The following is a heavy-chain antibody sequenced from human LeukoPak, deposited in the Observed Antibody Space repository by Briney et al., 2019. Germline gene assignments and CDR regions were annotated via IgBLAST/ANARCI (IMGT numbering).Heavy chain of an antibody. Sequence: GESLKISCQGFGYSFTSYWIGWVRQMPGKGMEWMGVIYPGDSRIRYNPSFQGQVTISVDKSISTAYLQWSSLKASDTAMYYCARPSPTVSQGMDVWGQGTTVTVSS. V-gene: IGHV5-51*01. CDR2: IYPGDSRI. CDR1: GYSFTSYW. D-gene: IGHD4-17*01. J-gene: IGHJ6*02. CDR3: ARPSPTVSQGMDV.